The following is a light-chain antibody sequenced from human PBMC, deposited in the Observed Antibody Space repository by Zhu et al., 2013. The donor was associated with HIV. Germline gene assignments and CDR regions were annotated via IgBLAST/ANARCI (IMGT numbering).Light chain of an antibody. CDR3: QQYNNYWT. J-gene: IGKJ1*01. V-gene: IGKV1-9*01. CDR2: GSS. Sequence: DIQMTQSPSTLSASVGDRVTITCRASQGISSYLAWYQQKPGKAPKLLIYGSSTLQSGVPTRFSGSGSGTEFTLTITSLQPDDFATYYCQQYNNYWTFGQGTKVEIK. CDR1: QGISSY.